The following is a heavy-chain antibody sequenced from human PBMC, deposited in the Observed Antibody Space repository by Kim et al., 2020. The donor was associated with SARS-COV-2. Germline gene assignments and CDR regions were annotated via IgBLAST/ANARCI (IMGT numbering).Heavy chain of an antibody. V-gene: IGHV1-3*01. CDR2: IDCGNGNT. J-gene: IGHJ4*02. Sequence: ASVKVSCKTSGHFFTRDSIHWVRQAPGQGLEWMGGIDCGNGNTIYSQKFQGRVTFTTDTYASTAYMELSFLRSEDSAVYYCLGGFYFDYWGQGTLDSVS. CDR1: GHFFTRDS. D-gene: IGHD3-16*01. CDR3: LGGFYFDY.